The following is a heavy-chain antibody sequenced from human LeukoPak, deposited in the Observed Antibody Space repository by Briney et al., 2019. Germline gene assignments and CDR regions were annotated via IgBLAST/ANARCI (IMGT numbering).Heavy chain of an antibody. Sequence: SETLSLTCTVSGGSISRYYWSWIRQPAGKGLEWIGRIYTSGSTNYNPSLKSRVTISVDTSKNQFSLKLSSVTAADTAVYYCASGLRYFDLYYWGQGTLVTVSS. CDR2: IYTSGST. J-gene: IGHJ4*02. D-gene: IGHD3-9*01. V-gene: IGHV4-4*07. CDR1: GGSISRYY. CDR3: ASGLRYFDLYY.